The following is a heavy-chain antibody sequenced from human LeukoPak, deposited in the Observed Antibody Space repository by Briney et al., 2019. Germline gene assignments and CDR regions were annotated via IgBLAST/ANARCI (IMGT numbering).Heavy chain of an antibody. CDR2: INHSGST. Sequence: SEALSLTCAVYGGSFSGYYWSWIRQPPGKGLEWIGEINHSGSTNYNPSLKSRVTISVDTSKNQFSLKLSSVTAADTAVYYCARGVNNWNVDVFDIWGQGTMVTVSS. CDR3: ARGVNNWNVDVFDI. D-gene: IGHD1-20*01. V-gene: IGHV4-34*01. J-gene: IGHJ3*02. CDR1: GGSFSGYY.